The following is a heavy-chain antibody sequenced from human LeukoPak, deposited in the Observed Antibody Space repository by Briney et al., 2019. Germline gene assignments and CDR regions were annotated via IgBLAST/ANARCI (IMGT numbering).Heavy chain of an antibody. D-gene: IGHD3-10*01. J-gene: IGHJ3*02. Sequence: GGSLRLSCAASGFTFSSNYMSWVRQAPGKGLEWVSSISSSSSYIYYADSVKGRFTISRDNAKNSLYLQMNSLRAEDTAMYYCAGDDYYGSGSYWGAFDIWGQGTMVTVSS. CDR1: GFTFSSNY. CDR2: ISSSSSYI. CDR3: AGDDYYGSGSYWGAFDI. V-gene: IGHV3-21*01.